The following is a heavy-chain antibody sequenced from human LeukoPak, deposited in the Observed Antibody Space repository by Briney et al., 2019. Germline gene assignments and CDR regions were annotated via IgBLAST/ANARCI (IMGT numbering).Heavy chain of an antibody. CDR2: ISGNGIST. D-gene: IGHD6-13*01. CDR1: GFTLTSYD. Sequence: GGSLRLSCAASGFTLTSYDTSWVRQAPGKGLEWVSAISGNGISTYYADSVKGRFTLSRDNSKNTLYLQMNSLRAEDTAVYYCAKDHAGIAAGGTFDYWGQGTLVTVSS. J-gene: IGHJ4*02. CDR3: AKDHAGIAAGGTFDY. V-gene: IGHV3-23*01.